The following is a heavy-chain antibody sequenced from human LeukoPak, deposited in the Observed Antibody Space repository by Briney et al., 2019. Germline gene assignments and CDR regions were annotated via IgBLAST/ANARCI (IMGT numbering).Heavy chain of an antibody. D-gene: IGHD5-24*01. J-gene: IGHJ3*02. Sequence: GGSLRLSCAASGFTFDNYAMHWVRQAPGKGLEWVSYISSSGSTIYYADSVKGRFTISRDNAKNSLYLQMNSLRAEDTAVYYCATPIEPDAFVIWGQGTMVTVSS. V-gene: IGHV3-48*03. CDR2: ISSSGSTI. CDR3: ATPIEPDAFVI. CDR1: GFTFDNYA.